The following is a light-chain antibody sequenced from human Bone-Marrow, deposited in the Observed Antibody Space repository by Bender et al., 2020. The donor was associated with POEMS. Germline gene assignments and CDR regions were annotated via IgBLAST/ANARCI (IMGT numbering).Light chain of an antibody. Sequence: SYVLTQPPSVSVAPGQTAIITCSGDKLGDKFASWYQQRPGQSPMLIIYQDTRRPSGIPERFSGSNSGNTATLTISGTQAMDEADYYCQAWDSNTGVFGTGTKVTVL. CDR1: KLGDKF. CDR2: QDT. V-gene: IGLV3-1*01. J-gene: IGLJ1*01. CDR3: QAWDSNTGV.